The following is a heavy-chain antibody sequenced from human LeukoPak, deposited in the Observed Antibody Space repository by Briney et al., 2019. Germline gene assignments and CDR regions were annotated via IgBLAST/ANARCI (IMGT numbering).Heavy chain of an antibody. CDR1: GFTVSSNY. CDR2: IYSGGST. J-gene: IGHJ1*01. D-gene: IGHD2-2*01. V-gene: IGHV3-66*01. CDR3: AKDWGQVPASISGH. Sequence: GGSLRLSCAASGFTVSSNYMSWVRQAPGKGSEWVSVIYSGGSTYYGDSVKGRFTISRDNSKNTLFLQMNSLRTEDTAVYYCAKDWGQVPASISGHWGQGTLVTVSS.